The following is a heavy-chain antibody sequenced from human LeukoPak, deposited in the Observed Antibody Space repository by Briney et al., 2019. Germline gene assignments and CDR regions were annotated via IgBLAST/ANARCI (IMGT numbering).Heavy chain of an antibody. Sequence: GGSLRLSCAASEFTFNSYSFNWIRQPPGGRLEWVSSISSGSTYIYYSDSVKGRFTVSRDNAKNSLFLQINNLRAEDTAVYYCARDPFYYDAAGSDDYWGQGTLVTVSS. D-gene: IGHD3-22*01. V-gene: IGHV3-21*01. J-gene: IGHJ4*02. CDR1: EFTFNSYS. CDR3: ARDPFYYDAAGSDDY. CDR2: ISSGSTYI.